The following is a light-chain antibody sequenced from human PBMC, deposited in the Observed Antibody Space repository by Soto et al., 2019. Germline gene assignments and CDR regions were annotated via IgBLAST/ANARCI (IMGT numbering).Light chain of an antibody. CDR3: QQYDSSPWP. V-gene: IGKV3-20*01. Sequence: EIVMTQSPATLSLSPGERATLSCRASQSISSSYLAWYQQKPGQAPRLLIYGASSRATGIPDRFSGSGSGTDFTLTISRLEPEDFAVYYCQQYDSSPWPFGQGTKVDIK. CDR2: GAS. CDR1: QSISSSY. J-gene: IGKJ1*01.